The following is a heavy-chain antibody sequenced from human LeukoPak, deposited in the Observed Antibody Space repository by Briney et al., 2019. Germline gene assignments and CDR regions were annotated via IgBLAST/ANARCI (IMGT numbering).Heavy chain of an antibody. J-gene: IGHJ6*03. CDR2: ISAYNGNT. Sequence: ASVKVSCKASGYTFTSYGISWVRQAPGQGLEWMGWISAYNGNTNYAQKLQGRVTMTTDTSTSTAYMELRSLRSDDTAVYYCASGVAGGLGYYYMDVWGKGTTVTVSS. CDR3: ASGVAGGLGYYYMDV. CDR1: GYTFTSYG. D-gene: IGHD6-19*01. V-gene: IGHV1-18*01.